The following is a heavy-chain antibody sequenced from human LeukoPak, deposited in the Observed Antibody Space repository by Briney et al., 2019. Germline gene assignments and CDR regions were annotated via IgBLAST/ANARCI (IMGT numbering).Heavy chain of an antibody. V-gene: IGHV4-59*01. CDR1: GGSISSYY. CDR2: IYYSGST. J-gene: IGHJ6*03. Sequence: SETLSLTCTVSGGSISSYYWSWIRQPPGKGLEWIGYIYYSGSTNYNPSLKSRVTISVDTSKNQFSLKLSSVTAADTAVYYCARVLSDSYSSWGYYYYYYMDVWGKGTTVTISS. CDR3: ARVLSDSYSSWGYYYYYYMDV. D-gene: IGHD6-13*01.